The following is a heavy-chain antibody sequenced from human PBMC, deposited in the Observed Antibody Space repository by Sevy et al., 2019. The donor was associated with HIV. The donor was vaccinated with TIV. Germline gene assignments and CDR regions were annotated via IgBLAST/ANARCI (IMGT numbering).Heavy chain of an antibody. CDR2: IKQDGSER. J-gene: IGHJ6*02. CDR1: GFTFSSYW. Sequence: GGSLRLSCAASGFTFSSYWLNWVRQAPGKGLEWVANIKQDGSERYYVDSVKGRFTISRDNAKNSLYLQMDSLRAEDTAVYYCARDLVIPATTDYFYYGMDVWGQGTTVTVSS. D-gene: IGHD2-15*01. V-gene: IGHV3-7*01. CDR3: ARDLVIPATTDYFYYGMDV.